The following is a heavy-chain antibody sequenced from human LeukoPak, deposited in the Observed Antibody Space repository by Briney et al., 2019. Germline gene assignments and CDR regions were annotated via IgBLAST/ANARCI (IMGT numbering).Heavy chain of an antibody. Sequence: GGSLRLSCAASGFTFSSYAMHWVRQAPGKGLEWVAVISYDGSNKYYADSVEGRFTISRDNSKNMLYLQMNSLRAEDTAVYYCARDFHYYDSSGAFDYWGQGTLVTVSS. D-gene: IGHD3-22*01. V-gene: IGHV3-30-3*01. J-gene: IGHJ4*02. CDR3: ARDFHYYDSSGAFDY. CDR1: GFTFSSYA. CDR2: ISYDGSNK.